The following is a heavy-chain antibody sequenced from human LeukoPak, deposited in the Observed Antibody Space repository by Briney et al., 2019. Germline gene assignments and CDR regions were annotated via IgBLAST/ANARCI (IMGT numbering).Heavy chain of an antibody. CDR3: ARDIGITNFDY. CDR2: INAKDGDI. V-gene: IGHV1-18*01. D-gene: IGHD2-8*01. CDR1: GYTFTNYG. J-gene: IGHJ4*02. Sequence: ASVMVSCKASGYTFTNYGISWVRQAPGQGLEWMGWINAKDGDIDDAQNFQGRVSLTIDTSTSTAYMELRGLKSDDTAVYYCARDIGITNFDYWGQGTLVTVSS.